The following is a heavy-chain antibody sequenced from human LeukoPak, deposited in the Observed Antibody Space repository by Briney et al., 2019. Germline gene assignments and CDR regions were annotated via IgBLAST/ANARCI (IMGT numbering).Heavy chain of an antibody. CDR2: ISGTGAGT. J-gene: IGHJ6*03. CDR1: GFIFGYYA. D-gene: IGHD3-16*01. Sequence: PGPSLRLSCAASGFIFGYYAMSSVRQPPGKGLEWVSSISGTGAGTYYAYSVKGRLTVSRDNSKNTLWLQMTNVRPEDTAVYYCVKAGGSGNIRYYYMDVWRKGTTVTVSS. CDR3: VKAGGSGNIRYYYMDV. V-gene: IGHV3-23*01.